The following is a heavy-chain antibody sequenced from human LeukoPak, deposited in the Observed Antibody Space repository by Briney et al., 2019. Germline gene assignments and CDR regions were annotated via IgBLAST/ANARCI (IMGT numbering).Heavy chain of an antibody. CDR1: GGTFSSYA. V-gene: IGHV1-69*05. CDR3: ARDTIREMATIGAFDI. D-gene: IGHD5-24*01. J-gene: IGHJ3*02. CDR2: IIPIFGTA. Sequence: SVKVSCKASGGTFSSYAISWVRQAPGQGLEWMGGIIPIFGTANYAQKFQGRVTITTDESTSTAYMELSSLRSEDTAVYYCARDTIREMATIGAFDIWGQGTMVTVSS.